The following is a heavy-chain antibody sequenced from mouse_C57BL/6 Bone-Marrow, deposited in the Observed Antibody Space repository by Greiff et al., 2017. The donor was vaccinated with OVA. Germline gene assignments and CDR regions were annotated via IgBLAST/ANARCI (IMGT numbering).Heavy chain of an antibody. CDR2: IRSKSNNYAT. CDR3: VRHRGDAMDY. CDR1: GFSFNTYA. D-gene: IGHD3-3*01. V-gene: IGHV10-1*01. Sequence: GGGLVQPKGSLKLSCAASGFSFNTYAMNWVRQAPGKGLEWVARIRSKSNNYATYYADSVKDRFTISRDDSESMLYLQMNNLKTEDTAMYYCVRHRGDAMDYWGQGTSVTVSS. J-gene: IGHJ4*01.